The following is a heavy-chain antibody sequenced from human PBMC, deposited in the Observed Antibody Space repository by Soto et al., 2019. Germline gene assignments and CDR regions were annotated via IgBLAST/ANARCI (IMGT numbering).Heavy chain of an antibody. CDR2: IYYSGST. CDR3: ARPRGHTSGVFEC. J-gene: IGHJ6*02. Sequence: SETLSLTCSVSGDSVSSGFYYWTWIRQSPVKGLEWIGNIYYSGSTEYNPSLTSRVTISFDMSKNQLSLTLTSVTAADSAVYFCARPRGHTSGVFECWGQGTTVTVSS. CDR1: GDSVSSGFYY. V-gene: IGHV4-61*01. D-gene: IGHD3-10*01.